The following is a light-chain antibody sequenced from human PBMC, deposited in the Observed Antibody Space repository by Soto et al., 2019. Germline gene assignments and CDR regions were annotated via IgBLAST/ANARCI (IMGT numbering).Light chain of an antibody. J-gene: IGKJ2*01. CDR3: QQYNNWRT. Sequence: EKVMTQSPATLSVSPGERATLSCRASQSVSSNLAWYQQQPGQAPRLLIYGASTRATGIPARFSGSGSGTEFTLTISSLQSEDFAVYYCQQYNNWRTFGQGTKLEIK. V-gene: IGKV3-15*01. CDR1: QSVSSN. CDR2: GAS.